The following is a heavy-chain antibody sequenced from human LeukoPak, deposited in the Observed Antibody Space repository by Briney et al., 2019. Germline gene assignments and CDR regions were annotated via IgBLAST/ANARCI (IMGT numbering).Heavy chain of an antibody. Sequence: GGSLRLSCAASGFTFDDYGMSWVRQAPGKGLEWVSGINWNGGSTGYADSVKGRFTISRDNAKNSLYLQMNSLRAEDTALYYCARVWDTFLRRPFSGSYSGYDYWGQGTLVTVSS. CDR3: ARVWDTFLRRPFSGSYSGYDY. D-gene: IGHD1-26*01. V-gene: IGHV3-20*04. CDR2: INWNGGST. J-gene: IGHJ4*02. CDR1: GFTFDDYG.